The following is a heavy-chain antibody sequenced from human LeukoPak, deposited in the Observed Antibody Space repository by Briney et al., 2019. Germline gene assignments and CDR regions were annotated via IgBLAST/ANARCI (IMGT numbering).Heavy chain of an antibody. D-gene: IGHD3-3*01. Sequence: SETLSLTCTVSGGSISSYYWSWIRQPAGKGLEWIGRIYTSGSTNYNPSLKSRVTMSVDTSKNQFSLKLSSVTAADTAVYYCARGRRLRITIFGVDINWFDPWGQGTLVTVSS. CDR2: IYTSGST. CDR1: GGSISSYY. J-gene: IGHJ5*02. CDR3: ARGRRLRITIFGVDINWFDP. V-gene: IGHV4-4*07.